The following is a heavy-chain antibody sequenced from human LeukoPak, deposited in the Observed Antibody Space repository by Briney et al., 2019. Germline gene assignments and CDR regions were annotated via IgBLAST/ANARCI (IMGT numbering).Heavy chain of an antibody. Sequence: PGGSLRLSCAASGFTFSSYAMSWVRQAPGKGLEWVSAISGSGGSTYYADSVKGRFTISRDNSKNTLYLQMNSLRAEDAAVYHCAKGLKLRFLEWSTIGRMYYFDYWGQGTLVTVSS. CDR3: AKGLKLRFLEWSTIGRMYYFDY. D-gene: IGHD3-3*01. CDR2: ISGSGGST. V-gene: IGHV3-23*01. CDR1: GFTFSSYA. J-gene: IGHJ4*02.